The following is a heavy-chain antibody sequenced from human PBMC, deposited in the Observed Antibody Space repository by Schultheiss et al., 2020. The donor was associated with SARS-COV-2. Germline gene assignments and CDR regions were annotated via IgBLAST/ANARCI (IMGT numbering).Heavy chain of an antibody. CDR2: IRSKANSYAT. J-gene: IGHJ6*02. D-gene: IGHD6-13*01. CDR1: GFTFSGSA. V-gene: IGHV3-73*01. CDR3: TRHMESSSWYRYYYYYYGMDV. Sequence: GGSLRLSCAASGFTFSGSAMHWVRQASGKGLEWVGRIRSKANSYATAYAASVKGRFTISRDDSKNTAYLQMNSLKTEDTAVYYCTRHMESSSWYRYYYYYYGMDVWGQGTTVTVSS.